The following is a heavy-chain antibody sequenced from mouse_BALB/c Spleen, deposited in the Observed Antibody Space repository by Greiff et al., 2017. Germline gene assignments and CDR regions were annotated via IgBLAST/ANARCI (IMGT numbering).Heavy chain of an antibody. V-gene: IGHV2-9*02. CDR1: GFSLTSYG. J-gene: IGHJ3*01. CDR2: IWAGGST. D-gene: IGHD1-1*01. Sequence: VKLVESGPGLVAPSQSLSITCTVSGFSLTSYGVHWVRQPPGKGLEWLGVIWAGGSTNYNSALMSRLSISKDNSKSQVFLKMNSLQTDDTAMYYCARAPFYGLAWFAYWGQGTLVTVSA. CDR3: ARAPFYGLAWFAY.